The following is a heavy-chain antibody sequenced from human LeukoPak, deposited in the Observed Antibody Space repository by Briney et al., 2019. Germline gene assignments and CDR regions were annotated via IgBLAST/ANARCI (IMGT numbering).Heavy chain of an antibody. CDR3: AKAXSVSAPGCFDP. CDR2: SGSGGGT. CDR1: GFIFGNYA. V-gene: IGHV3-23*01. Sequence: PGGSLRLSCAASGFIFGNYAMSWVRQAPGKGLEWVSGSGSGGGTYYANSVKGRFTISRDNSKNTLYLQMNSLRAEDTAIYYCAKAXSVSAPGCFDPWGQGTLVTVSS. J-gene: IGHJ5*02.